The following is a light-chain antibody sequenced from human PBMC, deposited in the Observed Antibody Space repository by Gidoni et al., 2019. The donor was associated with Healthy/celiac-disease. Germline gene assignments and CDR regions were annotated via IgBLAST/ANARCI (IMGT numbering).Light chain of an antibody. Sequence: DIQMTQSPSSLSASVGDRVTITCRASQGISNYLAWYQQKPGKVPKLLIYAASTLQSGVPSRFSGSGSGTDFTLTISSLQPEDVATYSCQKYNSALITFGQXTRLEIK. CDR1: QGISNY. J-gene: IGKJ5*01. CDR2: AAS. V-gene: IGKV1-27*01. CDR3: QKYNSALIT.